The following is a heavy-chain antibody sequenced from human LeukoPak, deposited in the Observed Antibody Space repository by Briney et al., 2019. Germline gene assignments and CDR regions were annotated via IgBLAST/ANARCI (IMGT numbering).Heavy chain of an antibody. J-gene: IGHJ4*02. V-gene: IGHV4-30-4*08. CDR1: GGSISSGDYC. D-gene: IGHD1-26*01. Sequence: SQTLSLTCTVSGGSISSGDYCWSWIRQPPGKGLEWIGYIYYSGSTYYNPSLKSRVTISVDTSKNQFSLKLSSVTAADTAVYYCARSPLGSPIDYWGQGTLVTVSS. CDR3: ARSPLGSPIDY. CDR2: IYYSGST.